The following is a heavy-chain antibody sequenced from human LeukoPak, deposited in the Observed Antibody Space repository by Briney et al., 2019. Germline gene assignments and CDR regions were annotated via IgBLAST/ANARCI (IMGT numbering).Heavy chain of an antibody. D-gene: IGHD3-16*02. CDR1: GGSIGTYY. Sequence: PSETLSLTCTVSGGSIGTYYWSWIRQSPGKGLEWIGYIYVTGSTRYNPYLQSRVTISVDTSRNQFFLKMSSVTAADTAVYYCARHIGGGIEDMDVWSKGTKVTVSS. CDR3: ARHIGGGIEDMDV. J-gene: IGHJ6*03. V-gene: IGHV4-59*08. CDR2: IYVTGST.